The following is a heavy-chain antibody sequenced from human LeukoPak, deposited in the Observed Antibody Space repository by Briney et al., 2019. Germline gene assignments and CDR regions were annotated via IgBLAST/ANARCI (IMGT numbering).Heavy chain of an antibody. Sequence: GGSLRLSCAASGFTFSSYAMSWVRQAPGKGLEWVSAISGSGGSTYYADSVKGRFTISRDNSKNTLYLQMNSLRAEDTAVYYCARYLESPDAIAANWFDPWGQGTLVTVSS. V-gene: IGHV3-23*01. J-gene: IGHJ5*02. CDR2: ISGSGGST. CDR3: ARYLESPDAIAANWFDP. D-gene: IGHD6-13*01. CDR1: GFTFSSYA.